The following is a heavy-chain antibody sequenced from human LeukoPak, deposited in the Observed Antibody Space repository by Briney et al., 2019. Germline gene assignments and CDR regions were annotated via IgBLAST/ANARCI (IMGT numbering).Heavy chain of an antibody. D-gene: IGHD5-18*01. J-gene: IGHJ6*03. V-gene: IGHV3-20*04. CDR2: INRNGGST. CDR1: GFTFDDYG. Sequence: GGSLRLSCAASGFTFDDYGMSWVRQAPGKGLEWVSGINRNGGSTGYADSVKGRFTISRDNAKNSLYLQMNSLRAEDTALYYCARGPGGGYSYGYGYYYYYMDVWGKGTTVTVSS. CDR3: ARGPGGGYSYGYGYYYYYMDV.